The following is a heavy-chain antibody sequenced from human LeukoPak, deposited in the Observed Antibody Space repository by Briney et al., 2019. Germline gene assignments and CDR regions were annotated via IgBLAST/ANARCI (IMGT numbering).Heavy chain of an antibody. CDR3: AKADCSSTSCYTGSYFDL. Sequence: GRSLRLSCAASGFTFDDYAMHWVRQAPGKGLEWVSGISWNSGSIGYADSVKGRFTISRDNAKNSLYLQMNSLRAEDTALYYCAKADCSSTSCYTGSYFDLWGRGTLVTVSS. D-gene: IGHD2-2*02. J-gene: IGHJ2*01. V-gene: IGHV3-9*01. CDR1: GFTFDDYA. CDR2: ISWNSGSI.